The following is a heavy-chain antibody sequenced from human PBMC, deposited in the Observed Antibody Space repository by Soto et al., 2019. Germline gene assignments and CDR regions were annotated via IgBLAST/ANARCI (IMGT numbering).Heavy chain of an antibody. V-gene: IGHV1-18*01. Sequence: QVQLVQSGAEVKNPGASVKVSCKASGYTFTRYGIGWARQAPGQGLEWMGWINTYIGNTNYAQNVQGRVTLTTDTSTSTAYMQLRSLRSNDTAIYYCAMVDVYVTPSPQDVWGQGTTVIVS. CDR3: AMVDVYVTPSPQDV. J-gene: IGHJ6*02. CDR1: GYTFTRYG. CDR2: INTYIGNT. D-gene: IGHD3-16*01.